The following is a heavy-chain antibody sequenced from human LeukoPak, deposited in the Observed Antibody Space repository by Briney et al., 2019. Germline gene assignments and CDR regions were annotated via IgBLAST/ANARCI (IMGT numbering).Heavy chain of an antibody. CDR1: GFTFNNYA. CDR2: ISGSGGTT. Sequence: GGSLRLSCAASGFTFNNYAMNWVRQAPGKGLEWVSVISGSGGTTYYADSVKGRFTISRDSSKNTLYLQMNSLRAEDTAVYYCARLGYCSGGSCYHGPYGMDVWGQGTTVTVSS. J-gene: IGHJ6*02. D-gene: IGHD2-15*01. CDR3: ARLGYCSGGSCYHGPYGMDV. V-gene: IGHV3-23*01.